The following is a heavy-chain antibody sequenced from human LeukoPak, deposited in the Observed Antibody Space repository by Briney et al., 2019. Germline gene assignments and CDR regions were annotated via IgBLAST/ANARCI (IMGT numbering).Heavy chain of an antibody. J-gene: IGHJ6*03. D-gene: IGHD4-17*01. CDR3: ARDLVDGDYGLDYYYMDV. CDR1: GGSISSSSYY. CDR2: IYYSGST. Sequence: SETLSLTCTVSGGSISSSSYYWGWIRQPPGKGLEWIGSIYYSGSTYYNPSLKSRVTISVDTSKNQFSLKLSSVTAADTAVYYCARDLVDGDYGLDYYYMDVWGKGTTVTISS. V-gene: IGHV4-39*07.